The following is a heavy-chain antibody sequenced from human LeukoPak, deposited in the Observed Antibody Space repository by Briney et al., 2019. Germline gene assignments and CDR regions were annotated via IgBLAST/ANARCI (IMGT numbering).Heavy chain of an antibody. J-gene: IGHJ4*02. V-gene: IGHV1-18*01. CDR3: ARVLGYCSSTSCYDFDY. CDR1: GYTFTSYG. CDR2: ISAYNGNT. D-gene: IGHD2-2*01. Sequence: ASVKVSCKASGYTFTSYGISWVRQAPGQGLEWRGWISAYNGNTNYAQKLQGRVTMTTDTSTSTAYMELRSLRSDDTAVYYCARVLGYCSSTSCYDFDYWGQGTLVTVSS.